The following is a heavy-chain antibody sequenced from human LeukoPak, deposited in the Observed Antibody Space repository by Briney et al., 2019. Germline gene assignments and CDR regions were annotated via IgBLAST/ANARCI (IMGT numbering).Heavy chain of an antibody. CDR1: GYTFTSYD. CDR2: MNPNSGNT. V-gene: IGHV1-8*03. Sequence: ASVKVSCKASGYTFTSYDINWVRQATGQGLEWMGWMNPNSGNTGYAQKFQGRVTITRNTSISTAYMELSSLRSEDTAVYYCARVSSSSWYRDYWGQGTLVTVSS. CDR3: ARVSSSSWYRDY. D-gene: IGHD6-13*01. J-gene: IGHJ4*02.